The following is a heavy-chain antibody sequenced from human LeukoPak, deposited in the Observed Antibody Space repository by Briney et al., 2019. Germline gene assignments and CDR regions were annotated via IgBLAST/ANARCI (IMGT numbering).Heavy chain of an antibody. J-gene: IGHJ3*02. CDR2: IYPNSGGR. D-gene: IGHD2-2*01. Sequence: GASETVSYIASVYTITGSSMYWVRIAPGQAPAEIARIYPNSGGRTYAQNSPGRVAMTRVATNSTAHWELSRLRSDDTAVYYCAREGLRGGYCSSTSCPLHDAFDIWGQGTMVTVSS. CDR3: AREGLRGGYCSSTSCPLHDAFDI. CDR1: VYTITGSS. V-gene: IGHV1-2*02.